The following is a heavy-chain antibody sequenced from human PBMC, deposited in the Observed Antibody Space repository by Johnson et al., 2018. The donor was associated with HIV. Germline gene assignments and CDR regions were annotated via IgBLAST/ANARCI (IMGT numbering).Heavy chain of an antibody. CDR3: ARDPNYNSVDAFDI. CDR2: ISYDGSNK. D-gene: IGHD3-10*01. Sequence: QVQLVESGGGVVQPGGSLRLSCAASGFTFSSYAMHWVRQAPGKGLEWVAVISYDGSNKYYADSVTGRFTISRDNSKNTLYLQMSSLRAEDAAVYYCARDPNYNSVDAFDIWGQGTMVTVSS. CDR1: GFTFSSYA. J-gene: IGHJ3*02. V-gene: IGHV3-30*04.